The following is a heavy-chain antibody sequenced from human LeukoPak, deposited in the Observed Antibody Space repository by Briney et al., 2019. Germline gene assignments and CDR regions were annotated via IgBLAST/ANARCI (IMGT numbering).Heavy chain of an antibody. Sequence: GGSLRLSCAASGFTFSRYWMNWVRQAPGKGLVWVSRINSDGSYTTYADSVKGRFTISRDNARNTLYLQMNSPRAEDTAVYYCARDRGGTFDYWGQGTLVTVSS. CDR3: ARDRGGTFDY. D-gene: IGHD1-26*01. V-gene: IGHV3-74*01. CDR2: INSDGSYT. CDR1: GFTFSRYW. J-gene: IGHJ4*02.